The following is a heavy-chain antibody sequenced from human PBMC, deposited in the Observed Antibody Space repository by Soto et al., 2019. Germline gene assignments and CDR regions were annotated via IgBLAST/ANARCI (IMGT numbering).Heavy chain of an antibody. CDR2: IYWDDDK. D-gene: IGHD2-21*01. J-gene: IGHJ4*02. V-gene: IGHV2-5*02. CDR3: THTPFFGDKLEY. Sequence: SGPTLVNPTQTLTLTCTFSGFSLSTSGVGVGWIRQPPGKALEWLALIYWDDDKRYSPTLKSRLTITKDTSKNQVVLTMTNMYPVDTATYYCTHTPFFGDKLEYWGQGALVTVSS. CDR1: GFSLSTSGVG.